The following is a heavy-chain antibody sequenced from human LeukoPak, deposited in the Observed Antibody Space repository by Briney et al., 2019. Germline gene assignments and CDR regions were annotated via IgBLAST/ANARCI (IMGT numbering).Heavy chain of an antibody. Sequence: ASVKVSCKASRYTFTSYDINWVRQATGQGLEWMGWMNPNSGNTGYAQKFQGRVTMTRNTSISTAYMELSSLNSEDTAVYYCARHNEAARYCSSTSCSDAFDIWGQGTMVTVSS. D-gene: IGHD2-2*01. V-gene: IGHV1-8*01. CDR3: ARHNEAARYCSSTSCSDAFDI. CDR2: MNPNSGNT. J-gene: IGHJ3*02. CDR1: RYTFTSYD.